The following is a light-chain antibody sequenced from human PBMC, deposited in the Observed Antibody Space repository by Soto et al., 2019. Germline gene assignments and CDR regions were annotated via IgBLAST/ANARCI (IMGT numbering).Light chain of an antibody. V-gene: IGLV2-23*02. J-gene: IGLJ7*01. CDR1: SSDVGSYKF. CDR3: CSSEGTSIHTV. Sequence: QSALTQPASVSGSPGQSITISCTGTSSDVGSYKFVSWHQQHPGKAPKLMISDVSRRPSGISDRFSGSKSGSTASLTTTGRQDEEEAAYYCCSSEGTSIHTVFGAGTQLTVL. CDR2: DVS.